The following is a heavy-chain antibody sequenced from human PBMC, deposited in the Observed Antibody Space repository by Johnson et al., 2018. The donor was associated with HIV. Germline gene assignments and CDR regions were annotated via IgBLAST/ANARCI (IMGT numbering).Heavy chain of an antibody. CDR3: ARDGPWLQSQRDAFDV. D-gene: IGHD5-24*01. V-gene: IGHV3-30*04. CDR1: GFTFSSYA. J-gene: IGHJ3*01. CDR2: ISYDGSNT. Sequence: QVQLVESGGGVVQPGRSLRLSCEASGFTFSSYAMHWVRQAPGKGLEWVAVISYDGSNTYYADSVKGRFPISRDNSKNTLYLQMNSLRAEDTAVYYCARDGPWLQSQRDAFDVWGRGTMVTVSS.